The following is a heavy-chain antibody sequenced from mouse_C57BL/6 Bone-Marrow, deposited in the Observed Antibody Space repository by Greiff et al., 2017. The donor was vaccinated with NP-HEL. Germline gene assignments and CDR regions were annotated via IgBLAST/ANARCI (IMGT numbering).Heavy chain of an antibody. J-gene: IGHJ3*01. CDR1: GFSLTSYG. V-gene: IGHV2-2*01. CDR2: IWSGGST. D-gene: IGHD2-3*01. Sequence: VHLVESGPGLVQPSQSLSITCTVSGFSLTSYGVHWVRQSPGKGLEWLGVIWSGGSTDYNAAFISRLSISKDNSKSQVFFKMNSLQADDTAIYYCARKGDGYPAWFAYWGQGTLVTVSA. CDR3: ARKGDGYPAWFAY.